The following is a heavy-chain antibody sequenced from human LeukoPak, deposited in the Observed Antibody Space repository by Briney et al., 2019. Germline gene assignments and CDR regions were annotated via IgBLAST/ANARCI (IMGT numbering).Heavy chain of an antibody. CDR3: ARVGIAAAGTTADY. CDR1: GYTFTSYD. Sequence: GASVKVSCKASGYTFTSYDINWVRQATGQGLEWMGWMNPNSGNTGYAQKFQGRVTMTRNTSISTAYMELSSLRSEDTAVYYCARVGIAAAGTTADYWGQGTLVTVSS. J-gene: IGHJ4*02. D-gene: IGHD6-13*01. CDR2: MNPNSGNT. V-gene: IGHV1-8*01.